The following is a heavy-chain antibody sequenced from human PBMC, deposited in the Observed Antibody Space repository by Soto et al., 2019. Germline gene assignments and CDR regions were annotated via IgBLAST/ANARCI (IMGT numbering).Heavy chain of an antibody. J-gene: IGHJ6*02. V-gene: IGHV4-30-4*01. CDR3: ARSKGYGSGSYYTFYYYGMDV. CDR1: GGSIISGDYY. D-gene: IGHD3-10*01. CDR2: IYYSGST. Sequence: PSETLALTCTVSGGSIISGDYYWSWSREPRGKGLEWIGYIYYSGSTYYNPSLKSRVTISVDTSKNQFSLKLSSVTAADTAVYYCARSKGYGSGSYYTFYYYGMDVWGQGNTVTVSS.